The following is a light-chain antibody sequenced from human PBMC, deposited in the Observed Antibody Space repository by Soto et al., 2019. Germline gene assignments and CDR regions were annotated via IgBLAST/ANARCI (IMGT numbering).Light chain of an antibody. CDR2: GAS. CDR1: QSVSSSY. J-gene: IGKJ1*01. CDR3: QQYGSAPPWT. Sequence: EIVFTQSPGTLSFSPGERATLSCRASQSVSSSYLAWYQQKPGQAPRLLIYGASSRATGIPDRFSGSGSGTDFTLTISRLEPEDFAVYYCQQYGSAPPWTFGQGTXVDIK. V-gene: IGKV3-20*01.